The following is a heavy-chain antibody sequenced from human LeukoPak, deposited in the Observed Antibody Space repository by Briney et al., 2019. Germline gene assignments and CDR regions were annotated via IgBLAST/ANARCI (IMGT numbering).Heavy chain of an antibody. J-gene: IGHJ4*02. Sequence: GGSLRLSCAASGFTFSSYWMSWVRQAPGKGLEWVSSISARSTYIYYADSVKGRFTISRDNAKNSVYLQMNSLRAEDTAVYYCARLYSSGWYYFDYWGQGTLVTVSS. CDR3: ARLYSSGWYYFDY. CDR1: GFTFSSYW. V-gene: IGHV3-21*01. D-gene: IGHD6-19*01. CDR2: ISARSTYI.